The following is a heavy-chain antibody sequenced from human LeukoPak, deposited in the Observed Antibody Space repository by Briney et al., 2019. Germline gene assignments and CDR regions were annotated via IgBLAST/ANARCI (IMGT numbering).Heavy chain of an antibody. CDR3: ARVRRTYYYDSSGYYPYGGFDY. J-gene: IGHJ4*02. V-gene: IGHV4-39*02. CDR1: GDSVSSSRYY. Sequence: SETLSLTCTVSGDSVSSSRYYWGWVRQPPGKGLEWIGSIYYGGSTYYNPSLKSRVIISVDTSKNHFSLKLSSVTAADTAVYYCARVRRTYYYDSSGYYPYGGFDYWGQGTLVTVSS. D-gene: IGHD3-22*01. CDR2: IYYGGST.